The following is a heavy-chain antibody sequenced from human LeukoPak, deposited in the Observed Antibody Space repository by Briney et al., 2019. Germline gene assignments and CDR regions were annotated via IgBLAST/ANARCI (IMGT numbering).Heavy chain of an antibody. CDR3: ARHLGLYYDSWSGLPPSGMDV. Sequence: KPSETLSLTCTVSGGSISSYYWSWIRQPPGKGLEWIGYIYYSGSTNYNPSLKSRVTISVDTSKNQFSLKLSSVTAADTAVYYCARHLGLYYDSWSGLPPSGMDVWGQGTTVTVSS. J-gene: IGHJ6*02. V-gene: IGHV4-59*08. D-gene: IGHD3-3*01. CDR1: GGSISSYY. CDR2: IYYSGST.